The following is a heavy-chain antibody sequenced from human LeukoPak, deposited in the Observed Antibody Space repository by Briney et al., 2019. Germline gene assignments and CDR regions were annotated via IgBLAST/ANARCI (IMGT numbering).Heavy chain of an antibody. D-gene: IGHD3-3*01. CDR2: MNPNSGNT. J-gene: IGHJ6*03. CDR3: ARGLSLYDFSNPYYYYYYMDV. CDR1: GYTFTSYD. Sequence: ASVKVSCKASGYTFTSYDINWVRQATGQGLEWVGWMNPNSGNTGYAQKFQGRVTMTRNTSISTAYMELSSLRSEDTAVYYCARGLSLYDFSNPYYYYYYMDVWGKGTTVTVSS. V-gene: IGHV1-8*01.